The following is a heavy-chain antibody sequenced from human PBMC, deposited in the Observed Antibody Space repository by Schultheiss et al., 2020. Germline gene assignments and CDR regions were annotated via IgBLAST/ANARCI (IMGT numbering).Heavy chain of an antibody. CDR1: GGAINSGGYY. CDR3: ASPTTYGDYVCFDY. CDR2: IYYSGST. Sequence: SQTLSLTCTVSGGAINSGGYYWSWIRQHPGKGLEWIGYIYYSGSTNYNPSLKSRVTISVDTSKNQFSLKLSSVTAADTAVYYCASPTTYGDYVCFDYWGQGTLVTVSS. V-gene: IGHV4-61*08. D-gene: IGHD4-17*01. J-gene: IGHJ4*02.